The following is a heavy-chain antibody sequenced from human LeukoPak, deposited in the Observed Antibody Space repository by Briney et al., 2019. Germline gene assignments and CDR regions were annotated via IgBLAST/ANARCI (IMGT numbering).Heavy chain of an antibody. CDR2: ISENGSEE. V-gene: IGHV3-7*01. Sequence: GGSLRLSCEASGFRISKSWMTWVRQSPGRGLEWVACISENGSEEKYLDSVRGRFTISRDNAKNSLYLQMNSLTVEDTALYYCARVATGIAAPIDYWGQGTLVTISS. D-gene: IGHD6-13*01. J-gene: IGHJ4*02. CDR3: ARVATGIAAPIDY. CDR1: GFRISKSW.